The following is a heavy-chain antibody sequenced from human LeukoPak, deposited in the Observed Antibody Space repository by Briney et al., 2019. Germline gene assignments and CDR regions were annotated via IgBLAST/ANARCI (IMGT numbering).Heavy chain of an antibody. CDR2: IKQDGSDK. CDR1: GFTFTNYW. J-gene: IGHJ4*02. D-gene: IGHD6-6*01. Sequence: GGTLRLSCAASGFTFTNYWMSWVRQAPGKGLEWVANIKQDGSDKYYVDSVEGRFTISRDNAKNSLSLHMNSLRGEDTAVYYCVRALGSSTADYWGQGTLVTVSS. V-gene: IGHV3-7*01. CDR3: VRALGSSTADY.